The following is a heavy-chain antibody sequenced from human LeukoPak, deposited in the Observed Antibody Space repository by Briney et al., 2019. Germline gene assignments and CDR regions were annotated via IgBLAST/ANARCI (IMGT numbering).Heavy chain of an antibody. CDR3: AKIKYRVIRGVLDY. J-gene: IGHJ4*02. V-gene: IGHV1-2*02. CDR1: GYTFTGYY. D-gene: IGHD3-16*02. Sequence: ASVKVSYKPSGYTFTGYYLQWVRQAPGQGPEGMGWINPNIGDTKYAQKLEGRVTMTRDTSISPAYIDPSRLRSDDTALYYVAKIKYRVIRGVLDYWGQGTLVTVS. CDR2: INPNIGDT.